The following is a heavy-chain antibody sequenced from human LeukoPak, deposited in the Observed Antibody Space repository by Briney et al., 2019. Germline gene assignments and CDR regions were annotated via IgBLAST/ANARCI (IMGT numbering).Heavy chain of an antibody. D-gene: IGHD6-19*01. V-gene: IGHV4-34*01. J-gene: IGHJ6*02. CDR2: INHSGST. CDR1: GFTFSSYA. Sequence: SGGSLRLSCAASGFTFSSYAMSWIRQPPGKGLEWIGEINHSGSTNYNPSLKSRVTISVDTSKNQFSLKLSSVTAADTAVYYCARDRGIAVAGKKGYYYYYGMDVWGQGTAVTVSS. CDR3: ARDRGIAVAGKKGYYYYYGMDV.